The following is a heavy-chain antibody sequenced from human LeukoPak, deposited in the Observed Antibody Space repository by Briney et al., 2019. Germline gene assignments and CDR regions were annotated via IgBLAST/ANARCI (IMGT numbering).Heavy chain of an antibody. CDR1: GVSLNIYF. CDR2: MYYSGST. D-gene: IGHD1-26*01. CDR3: ARAQTPGATLVDY. Sequence: SDTLSLTCTVSGVSLNIYFWSWIRQPPGRGLEWIGYMYYSGSTDYNPSLKSRVTISIDTSKNQFSLKLSSVTAADTAVYYCARAQTPGATLVDYWGQGTLVTVSS. J-gene: IGHJ4*02. V-gene: IGHV4-59*07.